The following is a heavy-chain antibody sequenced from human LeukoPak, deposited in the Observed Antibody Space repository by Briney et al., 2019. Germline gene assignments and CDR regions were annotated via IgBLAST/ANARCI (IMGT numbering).Heavy chain of an antibody. Sequence: SQPVSLPCSLSGGSKSRGGYFWSWIRQHRGEGLEWIGYIYYSGSTNYHPSLKSRVTITVDTSKNQFSLKLSSVTAADTAVYYCAAHLSSIAAAAPTFDYWGQGTLVTVSS. V-gene: IGHV4-31*08. J-gene: IGHJ4*02. CDR1: GGSKSRGGYF. CDR2: IYYSGST. D-gene: IGHD6-6*01. CDR3: AAHLSSIAAAAPTFDY.